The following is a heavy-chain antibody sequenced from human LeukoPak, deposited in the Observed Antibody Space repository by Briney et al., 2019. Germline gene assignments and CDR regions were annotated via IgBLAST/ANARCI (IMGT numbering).Heavy chain of an antibody. CDR1: GFTFGDYA. CDR3: AKGYSSGWYYFDY. V-gene: IGHV3-23*01. CDR2: ISGSGGST. J-gene: IGHJ4*02. D-gene: IGHD6-19*01. Sequence: GGSLRLSCTASGFTFGDYAMSWVRQAPGKGLEWVSGISGSGGSTNYADSVKGRFTMSRDNSKSTLYLQMNSLRAEDTAVYYCAKGYSSGWYYFDYWGQGTLVTVSS.